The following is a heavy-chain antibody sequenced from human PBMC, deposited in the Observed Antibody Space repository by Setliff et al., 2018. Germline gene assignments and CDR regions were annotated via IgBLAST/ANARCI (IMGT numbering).Heavy chain of an antibody. CDR1: RITFSSFA. CDR2: IRFDGTIK. V-gene: IGHV3-30*02. J-gene: IGHJ4*02. D-gene: IGHD2-21*01. CDR3: ARVIVGGGNTPFDL. Sequence: PGGSLRLSCAASRITFSSFAMHWVRQAPGKGLEWVGFIRFDGTIKYYADSVRGRFTISRDNSKNTLYLQMNRLRAEDTGVYYCARVIVGGGNTPFDLWGQGTLVTVSS.